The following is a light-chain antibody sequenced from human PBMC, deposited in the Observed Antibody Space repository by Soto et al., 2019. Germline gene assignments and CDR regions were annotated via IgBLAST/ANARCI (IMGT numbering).Light chain of an antibody. Sequence: QSVLTQPPSASGTPGQRVTISCSGSSSNIGSDYVYWYQQLPGTAPKLLIYRDSQRPSGVPDRFSGSKSGTSASLAISGLRSEDEADYYCTAWDDSLSVWVFGGGTKVTVL. J-gene: IGLJ3*02. CDR3: TAWDDSLSVWV. V-gene: IGLV1-47*01. CDR2: RDS. CDR1: SSNIGSDY.